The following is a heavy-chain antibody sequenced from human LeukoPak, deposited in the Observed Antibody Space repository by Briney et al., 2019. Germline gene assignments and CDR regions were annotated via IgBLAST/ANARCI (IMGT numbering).Heavy chain of an antibody. Sequence: PSETLSLTCAVSGGSISSGGYSWSWIRQPPGKGLEWIGYIYHSGSTYYSPSLKSRVTISVDRSKNQVSLKLSSVTAADTGVYYCARGGDGYNPFDYWGQGTLVTVSS. CDR3: ARGGDGYNPFDY. V-gene: IGHV4-30-2*01. CDR2: IYHSGST. CDR1: GGSISSGGYS. J-gene: IGHJ4*02. D-gene: IGHD5-24*01.